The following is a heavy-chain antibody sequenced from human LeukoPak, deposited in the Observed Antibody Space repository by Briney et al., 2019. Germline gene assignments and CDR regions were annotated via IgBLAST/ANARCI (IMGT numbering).Heavy chain of an antibody. D-gene: IGHD7-27*01. CDR1: GGSITNYY. CDR2: IYTSGST. CDR3: ARDSHWGVPFDY. J-gene: IGHJ4*02. Sequence: SETLSLTCTVSGGSITNYYWSWIRQPAGKGLEWIGRIYTSGSTSYNPSLKSRVTLSVDTSKNQFSLKLNSVTAADTAVYYCARDSHWGVPFDYWGQGTLVTVSS. V-gene: IGHV4-4*07.